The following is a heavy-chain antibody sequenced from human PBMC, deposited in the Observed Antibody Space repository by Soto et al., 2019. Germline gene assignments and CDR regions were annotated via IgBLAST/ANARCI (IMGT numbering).Heavy chain of an antibody. CDR1: GGSITNYY. V-gene: IGHV4-59*08. Sequence: QVQLQESGPGLVKPSETLSLTCTVSGGSITNYYCSWFRQSPGKGLEWIGYISYSGTSAYNLSLKRRVTMSVDTSKTQFSLMLESVTATDTAVYYCARHGFGSLHGLVDVWGQWTTVIVSS. CDR3: ARHGFGSLHGLVDV. J-gene: IGHJ6*02. CDR2: ISYSGTS. D-gene: IGHD3-10*01.